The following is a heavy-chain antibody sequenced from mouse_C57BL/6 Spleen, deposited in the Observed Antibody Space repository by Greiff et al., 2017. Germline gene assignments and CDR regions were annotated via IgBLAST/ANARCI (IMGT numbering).Heavy chain of an antibody. CDR3: ARDTTVVGYFDV. CDR1: GFTFSSYA. D-gene: IGHD1-1*01. V-gene: IGHV5-4*01. CDR2: ISDGGSYT. Sequence: VQLKESGGGLVKPGGSLKLSCAASGFTFSSYAMSWVRQTPEKRLEWVATISDGGSYTYYPDNVKGRFTISRDNAKNNLYLQMSHLKSEDTAMYYCARDTTVVGYFDVWGTGTTVTVSS. J-gene: IGHJ1*03.